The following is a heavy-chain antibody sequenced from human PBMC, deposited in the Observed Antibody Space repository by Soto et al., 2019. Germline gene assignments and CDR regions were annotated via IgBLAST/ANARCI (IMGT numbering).Heavy chain of an antibody. D-gene: IGHD1-26*01. CDR2: INYSGTT. V-gene: IGHV4-31*03. J-gene: IGHJ6*02. Sequence: SETLSLTCSVSGGSFSSDSFIWSWVRQFPGKGLEWIGYINYSGTTYYNPSLRSRITMSVDTSKNQFSPNLSSVTAADTAVYYCARDHKWDGMDVWGQGTTVTVS. CDR1: GGSFSSDSFI. CDR3: ARDHKWDGMDV.